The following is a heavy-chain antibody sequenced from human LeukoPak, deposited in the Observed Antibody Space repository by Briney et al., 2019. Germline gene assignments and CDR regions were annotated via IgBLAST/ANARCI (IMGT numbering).Heavy chain of an antibody. D-gene: IGHD2-21*02. V-gene: IGHV3-48*01. CDR2: ISSSSSTI. CDR1: GFTFSSYS. Sequence: PGGSLRLSCAASGFTFSSYSMNWVRQAPGKGLEWVSYISSSSSTIYYADSVKGRFTISRDKAKNSLYLQMNSLRAEDTAVYYCAYCGGDCYPRFDYWGQGTLVTVSS. J-gene: IGHJ4*02. CDR3: AYCGGDCYPRFDY.